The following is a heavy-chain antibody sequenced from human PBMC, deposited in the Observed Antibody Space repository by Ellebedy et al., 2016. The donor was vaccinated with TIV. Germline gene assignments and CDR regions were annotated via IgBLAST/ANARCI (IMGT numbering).Heavy chain of an antibody. J-gene: IGHJ4*02. Sequence: PGGSLRLSCTASAFTFSAYGMHWVRQAQGKGLEWVAVLSHDGSKTYYPDPVQGRFTISRDNSNNTLYLQMTSLRTEDTAVYYCAKERHPRHPRWMEPTYFDYWGQGTLVAVSS. V-gene: IGHV3-30*18. D-gene: IGHD1-1*01. CDR2: LSHDGSKT. CDR3: AKERHPRHPRWMEPTYFDY. CDR1: AFTFSAYG.